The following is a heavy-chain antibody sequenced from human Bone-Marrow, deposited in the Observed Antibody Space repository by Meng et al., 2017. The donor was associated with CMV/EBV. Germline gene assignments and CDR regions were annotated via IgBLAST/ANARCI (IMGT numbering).Heavy chain of an antibody. V-gene: IGHV4-34*01. CDR3: ARNGPSSSRLRGYFDY. CDR2: INHSGST. CDR1: GGSFSGYY. Sequence: QVQLQQWGAGLLKPLESLSLTCAVYGGSFSGYYWSWLRQPPGKGLEWIGEINHSGSTNYNPSLKSRVTISVDTSKNQFSLKLSSVTAADTAVYYCARNGPSSSRLRGYFDYWGQGTMVTVSS. D-gene: IGHD2-2*01. J-gene: IGHJ4*02.